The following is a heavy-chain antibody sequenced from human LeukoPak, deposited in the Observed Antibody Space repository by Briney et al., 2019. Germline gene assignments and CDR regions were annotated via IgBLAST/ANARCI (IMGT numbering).Heavy chain of an antibody. CDR3: AKRGYMDV. J-gene: IGHJ6*03. Sequence: SETLSLTCIVSGGSISSSSNYWGWLRQPPGKGLEWIGSIYYSGSTYYNSSLKSRVTISVDTSKNQFSLNLSSVTAADTAVYYCAKRGYMDVWGKGTTVTISS. CDR1: GGSISSSSNY. D-gene: IGHD3-10*01. CDR2: IYYSGST. V-gene: IGHV4-39*07.